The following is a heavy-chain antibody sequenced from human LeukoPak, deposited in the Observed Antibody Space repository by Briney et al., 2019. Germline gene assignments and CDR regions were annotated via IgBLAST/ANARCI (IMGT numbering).Heavy chain of an antibody. D-gene: IGHD3-10*01. J-gene: IGHJ4*02. CDR2: IYYSGST. CDR3: ASQRGGGFDF. V-gene: IGHV4-39*07. CDR1: GGSVSSDTYY. Sequence: SETLSLTCSVSGGSVSSDTYYWGWIRQPPGKGLEWIGLIYYSGSTYYSPSLKSRISISIDRSKNQFSLLLNSVTAADTAVYYCASQRGGGFDFWGQGALVTVSS.